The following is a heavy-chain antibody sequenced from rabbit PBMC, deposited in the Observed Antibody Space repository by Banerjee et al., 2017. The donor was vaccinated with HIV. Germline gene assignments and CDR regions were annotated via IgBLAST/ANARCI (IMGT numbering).Heavy chain of an antibody. Sequence: QEHLEESGGDLVKPEGSLTLTCTASGFSFSSKYVMCWVRQAPGKGLEWIGCINTSSGNTVYASWAKGRFTISKTSSTTVTLQMTSLTAADTATYFCARDLAGAIGWNFNLWGQGTLVTVS. V-gene: IGHV1S45*01. CDR2: INTSSGNT. D-gene: IGHD4-1*01. CDR3: ARDLAGAIGWNFNL. CDR1: GFSFSSKYV. J-gene: IGHJ4*01.